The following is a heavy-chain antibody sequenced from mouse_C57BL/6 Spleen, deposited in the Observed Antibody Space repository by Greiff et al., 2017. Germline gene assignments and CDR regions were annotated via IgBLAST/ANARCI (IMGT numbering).Heavy chain of an antibody. Sequence: EVQLQQSGPELVKPGASVKISCKASGYSFTDYNMNWVKQSNGKSLEWIGVINPNYGTTSYNQKFKGKATVTVDQYSSTAYMQLNSLTSEDSAVFYCARGLSSYWYFDVWGTGTTVTVSS. J-gene: IGHJ1*03. CDR3: ARGLSSYWYFDV. D-gene: IGHD3-1*01. CDR2: INPNYGTT. V-gene: IGHV1-39*01. CDR1: GYSFTDYN.